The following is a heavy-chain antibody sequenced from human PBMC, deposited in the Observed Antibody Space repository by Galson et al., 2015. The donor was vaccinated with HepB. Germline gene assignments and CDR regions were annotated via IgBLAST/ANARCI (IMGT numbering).Heavy chain of an antibody. CDR2: IWSDGSDK. J-gene: IGHJ4*02. V-gene: IGHV3-33*01. CDR3: ARDRAYCGGASCSRLGPNN. Sequence: SLRLSCATSGFTFTKYGMHWVRQAPGKGLEWVALIWSDGSDKNYAYSVKGRFTISRDNSKNTVFLQMDSLRAEDTAVYYCARDRAYCGGASCSRLGPNNWGQGTLVTVSS. CDR1: GFTFTKYG. D-gene: IGHD2-21*01.